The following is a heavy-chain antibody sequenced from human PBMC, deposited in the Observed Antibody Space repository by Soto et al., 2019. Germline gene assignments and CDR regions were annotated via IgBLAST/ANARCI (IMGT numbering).Heavy chain of an antibody. CDR1: GDTFSSYA. Sequence: QVQLVQSGAEVKKPGSSVKVSCKASGDTFSSYAISWVRQAPEQGLEWMGGIIPIFGTTNYAQKLQGRVAITADESTSTAYMELSSLRSEDTAVYCCPRATRRGYYDSSGYFDYWGPGPLVTVSS. V-gene: IGHV1-69*12. J-gene: IGHJ4*02. D-gene: IGHD3-22*01. CDR2: IIPIFGTT. CDR3: PRATRRGYYDSSGYFDY.